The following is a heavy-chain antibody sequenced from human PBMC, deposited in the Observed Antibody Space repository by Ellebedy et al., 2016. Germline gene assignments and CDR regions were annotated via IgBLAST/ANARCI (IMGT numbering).Heavy chain of an antibody. D-gene: IGHD4-17*01. CDR2: IIPIFGTA. Sequence: SVKVSCXASGGTFSSYAISWVRQAPGQGLEWMGGIIPIFGTANYAQKFQGRVTMTRDTSTSTVYMELSSLRSDDTAVYYCAYGDYEDDAFDIWGQGTMVTVSS. CDR1: GGTFSSYA. V-gene: IGHV1-69*05. J-gene: IGHJ3*02. CDR3: AYGDYEDDAFDI.